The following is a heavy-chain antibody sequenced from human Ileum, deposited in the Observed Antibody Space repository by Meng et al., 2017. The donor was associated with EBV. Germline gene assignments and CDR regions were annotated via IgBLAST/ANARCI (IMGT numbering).Heavy chain of an antibody. J-gene: IGHJ4*02. D-gene: IGHD4-17*01. CDR3: AMGPDYAKTGY. CDR1: GGSIRSSTSF. CDR2: ICYTDYT. V-gene: IGHV4-39*05. Sequence: QLTQPESGRGLVKPLENSSLTLRFSGGSIRSSTSFWGWIRQPPGKGLEWIQSICYTDYTYYNPSLKSRVTISADKSKNQFSLRLNSLTAADTAVYYCAMGPDYAKTGYWGQGTLVTVSS.